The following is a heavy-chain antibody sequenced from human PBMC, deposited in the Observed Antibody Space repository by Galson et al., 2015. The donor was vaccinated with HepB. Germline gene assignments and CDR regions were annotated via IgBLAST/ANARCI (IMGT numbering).Heavy chain of an antibody. J-gene: IGHJ4*02. CDR3: ATTPRLATAY. D-gene: IGHD1-1*01. CDR2: INQDGSEK. V-gene: IGHV3-7*01. CDR1: GFSFRNYW. Sequence: SLRLSCAASGFSFRNYWMNWVRQAPGKGLEWVATINQDGSEKYYVDSVKGRFTISRDNGKNSVYLQMNSLRAEDMAVYYCATTPRLATAYWGQGTLVTVS.